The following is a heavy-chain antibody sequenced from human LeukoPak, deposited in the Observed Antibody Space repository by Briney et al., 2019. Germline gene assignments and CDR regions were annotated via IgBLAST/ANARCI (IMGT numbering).Heavy chain of an antibody. Sequence: GGSLRLSCAASGFTFCGYGTRCVCQAPQGGVWCGSVISFVVGNKYTADSARGGSSPSRDNSKNTIYLKMNSLRAEDTAVYYWAKGLDYGDYESPISYWGQGTMVTVSS. J-gene: IGHJ3*01. CDR3: AKGLDYGDYESPISY. V-gene: IGHV3-30*18. CDR2: ISFVVGNK. CDR1: GFTFCGYG. D-gene: IGHD4-17*01.